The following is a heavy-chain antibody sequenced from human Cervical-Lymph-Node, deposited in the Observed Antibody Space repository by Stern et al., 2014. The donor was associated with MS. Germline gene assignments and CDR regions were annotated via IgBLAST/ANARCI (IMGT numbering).Heavy chain of an antibody. CDR1: GGTFSSDA. CDR2: IIPSFGTS. J-gene: IGHJ6*02. CDR3: ARSAGYYSGMDV. Sequence: EHLVESGAEVKKPGSSVKVSCKASGGTFSSDAFSWVRQAPGQGLEWMGAIIPSFGTSSSAQKFQDRVTITADDSTGTAFLELRSLRSEDTAVYYCARSAGYYSGMDVWGQGTAVAVSS. V-gene: IGHV1-69*01.